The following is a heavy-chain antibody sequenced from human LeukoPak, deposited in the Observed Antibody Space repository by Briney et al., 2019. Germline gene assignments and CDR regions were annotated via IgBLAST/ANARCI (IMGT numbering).Heavy chain of an antibody. CDR1: GFTFNSYA. CDR3: ASSQESGSYYGWIDY. CDR2: IWYDGSNK. D-gene: IGHD1-26*01. J-gene: IGHJ4*03. Sequence: PGGSLRLSCAASGFTFNSYAMHWVRQVPGKGLEWVALIWYDGSNKYYADSVKGRFTISRHNSKNTLYLQMNSLRAEDTAVYYCASSQESGSYYGWIDYWGQGTTVTVSS. V-gene: IGHV3-30*02.